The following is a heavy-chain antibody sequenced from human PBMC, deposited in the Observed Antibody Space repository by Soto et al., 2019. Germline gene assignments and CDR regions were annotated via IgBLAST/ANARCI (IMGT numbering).Heavy chain of an antibody. CDR2: IYYSGST. CDR3: ARLVRWSGSINFDY. V-gene: IGHV4-31*03. CDR1: GGSISSGGYY. D-gene: IGHD3-3*01. Sequence: QVQLQESGPGLVKPSQTLSLTCTVSGGSISSGGYYWSWIRQHPGKGLEWIGYIYYSGSTYYNPSIKSRVTISVDTSKNQFSLKLSSVTAADTAVYYCARLVRWSGSINFDYWGQGTLVTVSS. J-gene: IGHJ4*02.